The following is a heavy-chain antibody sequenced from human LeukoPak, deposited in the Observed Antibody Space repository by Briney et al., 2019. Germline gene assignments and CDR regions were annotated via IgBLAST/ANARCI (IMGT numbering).Heavy chain of an antibody. CDR2: ISSSGSYT. Sequence: GGSLRLSCAASGFTFSDYYMSWIRQAPGKGLEWVSYISSSGSYTNYADSVKGRFTIPRDNAKNSLYLQMNSLRAEDTAVYYCARDGRGYYYGSLDYWGQGTLVTVSS. CDR3: ARDGRGYYYGSLDY. V-gene: IGHV3-11*06. D-gene: IGHD3-10*01. J-gene: IGHJ4*02. CDR1: GFTFSDYY.